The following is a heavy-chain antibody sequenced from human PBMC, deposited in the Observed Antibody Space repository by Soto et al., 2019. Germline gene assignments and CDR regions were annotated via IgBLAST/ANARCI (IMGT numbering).Heavy chain of an antibody. CDR2: IYPGDSDT. Sequence: GECLRSTCRSSGYSFTRYWIGWVRQMPGKGLEWMGIIYPGDSDTRYSPSFQGQVTISADKSISTAYLQWSSLKASDTAMYYCARQGVEYSSSSPYYYYYYGMDVWGQGTTVPVSS. V-gene: IGHV5-51*01. J-gene: IGHJ6*02. CDR3: ARQGVEYSSSSPYYYYYYGMDV. D-gene: IGHD6-6*01. CDR1: GYSFTRYW.